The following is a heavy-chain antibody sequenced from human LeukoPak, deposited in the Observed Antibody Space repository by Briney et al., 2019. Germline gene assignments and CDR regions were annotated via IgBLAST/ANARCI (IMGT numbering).Heavy chain of an antibody. J-gene: IGHJ4*02. CDR3: ARSTSDIAARPIDY. CDR2: IYSGGTT. D-gene: IGHD6-6*01. Sequence: PGGSLRLSCAVSGFTVSSNYMSWVRQAPGKGLEWVSVIYSGGTTYYADSVKGRFTISRDNSKNTLYLQMNNLRAEDTGVYYCARSTSDIAARPIDYWGQGTLVTVSS. V-gene: IGHV3-53*01. CDR1: GFTVSSNY.